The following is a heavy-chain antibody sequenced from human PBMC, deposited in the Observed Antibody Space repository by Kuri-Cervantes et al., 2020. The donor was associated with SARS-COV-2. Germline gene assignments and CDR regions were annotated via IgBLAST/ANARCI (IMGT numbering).Heavy chain of an antibody. D-gene: IGHD5-12*01. CDR3: AKDKGWLRQTAGLDY. CDR1: GFTFSSYG. V-gene: IGHV3-30*18. J-gene: IGHJ4*02. Sequence: GGSLRLSCAASGFTFSSYGMHWVRQAPGKGLEWVAVISYDGSNKYYADSVKSRFTISRDNSKNTLYLQMNSQRAEDTAVYYCAKDKGWLRQTAGLDYWGQGTLVTVSS. CDR2: ISYDGSNK.